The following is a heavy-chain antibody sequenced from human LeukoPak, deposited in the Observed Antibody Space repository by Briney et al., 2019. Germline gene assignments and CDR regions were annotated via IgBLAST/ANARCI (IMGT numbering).Heavy chain of an antibody. J-gene: IGHJ6*02. Sequence: SETLSLTCTVSGATINTYYWSWIRQPAGKGLEWLGRIYTSSGSTNYSPSLKSRVTISLDRSKNQFSLKLSSVTAADTAVYYCARDRVESSGYYYYYGMDVWGQGTTVTVSS. CDR2: IYTSSGST. CDR3: ARDRVESSGYYYYYGMDV. D-gene: IGHD2-15*01. V-gene: IGHV4-4*07. CDR1: GATINTYY.